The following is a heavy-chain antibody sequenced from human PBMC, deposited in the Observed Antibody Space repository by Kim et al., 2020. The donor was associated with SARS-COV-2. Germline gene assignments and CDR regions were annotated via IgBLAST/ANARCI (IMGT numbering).Heavy chain of an antibody. CDR2: IYIGGST. D-gene: IGHD2-15*01. CDR1: GYSITDNY. CDR3: AGHYCSRGSCYFDD. V-gene: IGHV3-53*01. Sequence: GGSLRLSCAVSGYSITDNYMSWVRQAPGKGLEWVSIIYIGGSTSYADSVKGRFTFSRDNSKNTIYLQMNSLRAEDTAVYYCAGHYCSRGSCYFDDWGQGT. J-gene: IGHJ4*02.